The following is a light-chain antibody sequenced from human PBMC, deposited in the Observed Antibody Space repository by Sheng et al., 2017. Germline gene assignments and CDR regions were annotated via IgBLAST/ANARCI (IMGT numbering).Light chain of an antibody. CDR3: QQSYSTPRT. CDR2: HAS. J-gene: IGKJ1*01. V-gene: IGKV1-13*02. Sequence: AIQLTQSPSSLSASVGDRVTITCRASQGISSALAWYQQKPGNSPKLLIYHASSLESGVPSRFSGSGSGTDFTLTISSLQPEDFATYYCQQSYSTPRTFGQGTKVEIK. CDR1: QGISSA.